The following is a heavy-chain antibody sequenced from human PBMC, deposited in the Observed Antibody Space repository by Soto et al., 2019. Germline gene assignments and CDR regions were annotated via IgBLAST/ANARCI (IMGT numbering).Heavy chain of an antibody. V-gene: IGHV1-8*01. CDR1: GYTFTSYY. J-gene: IGHJ6*03. Sequence: ASVKVSCKASGYTFTSYYINWVRQATGQGLEWMGWMNPNSGNTGYAQKFQGRVTMTRNTSISTAYMELSSLRSEDTAVYYCAREDIVVVPAAIVSYYYMDGWGKGTTVTVSS. D-gene: IGHD2-2*02. CDR3: AREDIVVVPAAIVSYYYMDG. CDR2: MNPNSGNT.